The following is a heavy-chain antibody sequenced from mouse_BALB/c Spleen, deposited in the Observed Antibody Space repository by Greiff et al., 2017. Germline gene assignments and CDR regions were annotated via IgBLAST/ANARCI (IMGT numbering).Heavy chain of an antibody. J-gene: IGHJ1*01. D-gene: IGHD1-1*01. Sequence: QVQLKQSGAELVRPGSSVKISCKASGYAFSSYWMNWVKQRPGQGLEWIGQIYPGDGDTNYNGKFKGKATLTADKSSSTAYMQLSSLTSEDSAVYFCAHYYGSSYGYFDVWGAGTTVTVSS. CDR2: IYPGDGDT. CDR3: AHYYGSSYGYFDV. CDR1: GYAFSSYW. V-gene: IGHV1-80*01.